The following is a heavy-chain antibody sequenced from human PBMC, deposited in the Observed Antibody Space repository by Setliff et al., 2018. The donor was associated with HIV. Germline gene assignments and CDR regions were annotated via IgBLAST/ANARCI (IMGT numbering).Heavy chain of an antibody. J-gene: IGHJ4*02. D-gene: IGHD3-10*01. CDR3: ARERNYYGSGSYLDY. CDR1: GYTFTGYY. V-gene: IGHV1-2*06. CDR2: INPNSGGT. Sequence: RASVKVSCKASGYTFTGYYMHWVRQAPGQGLEWMGRINPNSGGTNYAQRFQGSVTMTRDTSISTAYMELSRLRSDDTAVYYCARERNYYGSGSYLDYWGQGTLVTVSS.